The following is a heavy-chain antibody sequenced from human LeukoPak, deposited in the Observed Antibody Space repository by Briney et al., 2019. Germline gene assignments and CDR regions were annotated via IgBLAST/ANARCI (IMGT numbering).Heavy chain of an antibody. V-gene: IGHV4-31*03. CDR3: VGGSGSSKPDY. J-gene: IGHJ4*02. D-gene: IGHD3-10*01. CDR1: GGSISSGGYY. Sequence: SQTLSLTCTVSGGSISSGGYYWSWIRQHPGKGLEWIGYIYYSGSTYYNPSLKSRVTISVDTSKDQFSLKLSSVTAADTAVYYCVGGSGSSKPDYWGQGTLVTVSS. CDR2: IYYSGST.